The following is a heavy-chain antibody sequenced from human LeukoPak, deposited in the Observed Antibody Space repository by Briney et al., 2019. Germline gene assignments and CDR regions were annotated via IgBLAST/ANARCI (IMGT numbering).Heavy chain of an antibody. CDR3: ARDREGYCSGGSCPFDY. CDR1: GGTFSSYA. Sequence: SVKVSCKASGGTFSSYAISWVRQAPGQGLEWMGRIIPILGIANYAQKFQGRVTITADKSTSTAYMELSSLRSEDTAVYCCARDREGYCSGGSCPFDYWGQGTLVTVSS. D-gene: IGHD2-15*01. CDR2: IIPILGIA. J-gene: IGHJ4*02. V-gene: IGHV1-69*04.